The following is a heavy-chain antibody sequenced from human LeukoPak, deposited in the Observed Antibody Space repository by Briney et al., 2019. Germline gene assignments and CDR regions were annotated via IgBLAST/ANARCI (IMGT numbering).Heavy chain of an antibody. D-gene: IGHD5-18*01. V-gene: IGHV3-33*01. CDR2: IWYDGSNK. CDR1: GFTFSRYG. Sequence: GRSLRLSCAASGFTFSRYGMHWVRQAPGKGLEWVAVIWYDGSNKYYADSVKGRFTISRDNSKNTLYLQMNSLRAEDTAVYYCARDEGYSHGTYWYFDLWGRGTLVTVSS. CDR3: ARDEGYSHGTYWYFDL. J-gene: IGHJ2*01.